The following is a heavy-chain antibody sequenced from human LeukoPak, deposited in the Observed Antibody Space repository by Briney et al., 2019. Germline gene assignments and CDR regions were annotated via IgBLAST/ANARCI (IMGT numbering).Heavy chain of an antibody. Sequence: QPGRSLRLSCAASGFTFSSYGMHWVRQAPGKGLEWVAVIWYDGSNKYYADSVKGRFTISRDNPKNTLHLQMNSLRAEDTAVYYCAKDLIVGATQDNYFDYWGQGTLVTVSS. CDR3: AKDLIVGATQDNYFDY. J-gene: IGHJ4*02. CDR2: IWYDGSNK. V-gene: IGHV3-33*06. CDR1: GFTFSSYG. D-gene: IGHD1-26*01.